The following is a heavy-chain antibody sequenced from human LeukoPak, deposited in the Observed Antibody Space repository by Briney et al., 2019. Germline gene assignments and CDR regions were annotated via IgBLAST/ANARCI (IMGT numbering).Heavy chain of an antibody. CDR1: GFTFSSYG. Sequence: VRSLRLSCAASGFTFSSYGMHWVRQPQGEGLEWVAVISYDGSKKSSAESVKGRFTISRDNSKNTLYLQMNSLRPEDTAVYFCARANGQLWTTPDYWGQGTLVTISS. D-gene: IGHD5-18*01. V-gene: IGHV3-30*03. J-gene: IGHJ4*02. CDR2: ISYDGSKK. CDR3: ARANGQLWTTPDY.